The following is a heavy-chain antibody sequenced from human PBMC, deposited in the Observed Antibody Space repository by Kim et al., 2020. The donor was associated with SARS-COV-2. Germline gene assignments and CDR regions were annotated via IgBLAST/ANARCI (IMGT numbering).Heavy chain of an antibody. CDR1: GGSVSSGSYY. CDR3: ARVVRETYYYDSSRYYFDY. V-gene: IGHV4-61*01. D-gene: IGHD3-22*01. Sequence: SETLSLTCTVSGGSVSSGSYYWSWIRQPPGKGLEWIGYIYYSGSTNYNPSLKSRVTISVDTSKNQFSLKLSSVTAADTAVYYCARVVRETYYYDSSRYYFDYWGQGTLVTVSS. CDR2: IYYSGST. J-gene: IGHJ4*02.